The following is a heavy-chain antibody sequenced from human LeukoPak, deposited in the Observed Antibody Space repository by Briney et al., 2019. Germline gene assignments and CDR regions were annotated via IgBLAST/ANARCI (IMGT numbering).Heavy chain of an antibody. CDR1: GYSFTSYW. J-gene: IGHJ4*02. D-gene: IGHD2-2*01. Sequence: VESLKISCKGAGYSFTSYWIGCVRQIPGKGLEWMGIIYPGDSDTRYSPSFQGQVTISADKSISTAYLQWSSLKASDTAMYYCARRIYCSSTSCYYFDYWGQGTLVTVSS. CDR2: IYPGDSDT. CDR3: ARRIYCSSTSCYYFDY. V-gene: IGHV5-51*01.